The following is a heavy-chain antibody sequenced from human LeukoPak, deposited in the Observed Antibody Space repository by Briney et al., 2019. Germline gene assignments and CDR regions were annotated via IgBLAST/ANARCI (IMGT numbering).Heavy chain of an antibody. CDR1: GGSISSSSYY. Sequence: SETLSLTCTVSGGSISSSSYYWGWIRQPPGKGLERIGSIYYSGSTYYNPSLKSRVTISVDTSKNQFSLKLSSVTAADTAVYYCARDWRSSWDYFDYWGQGTLVTVSS. CDR2: IYYSGST. D-gene: IGHD6-13*01. J-gene: IGHJ4*02. CDR3: ARDWRSSWDYFDY. V-gene: IGHV4-39*07.